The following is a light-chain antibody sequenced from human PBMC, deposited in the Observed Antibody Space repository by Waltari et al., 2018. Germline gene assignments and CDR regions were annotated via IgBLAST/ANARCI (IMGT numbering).Light chain of an antibody. Sequence: QSALTQPAPVSGSPGQAITISCTGTSRDVGLYNYASWYQQHPGKAPKPMIYEVSKRPSGVSNRFSGSKSGNTASLTISGLQAEDEADYYCTSFTRTSIWVFGGGTKLTVL. V-gene: IGLV2-14*01. CDR2: EVS. CDR3: TSFTRTSIWV. CDR1: SRDVGLYNY. J-gene: IGLJ3*02.